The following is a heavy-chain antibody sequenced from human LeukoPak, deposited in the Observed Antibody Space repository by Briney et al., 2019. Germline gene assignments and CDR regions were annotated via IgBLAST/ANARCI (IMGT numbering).Heavy chain of an antibody. J-gene: IGHJ4*02. Sequence: GGSLRLSCAASEFTFSNYTMSWVRQAPGKGLEWVSSISRSTTYIYYADSVKGRFTISRDNAKSSPYLQMNSLRAENTSVYYCTRALSVMRLGNSCSEGSCYIYSSGQGTLVTVSS. CDR2: ISRSTTYI. CDR1: EFTFSNYT. CDR3: TRALSVMRLGNSCSEGSCYIYS. V-gene: IGHV3-21*01. D-gene: IGHD3-16*01.